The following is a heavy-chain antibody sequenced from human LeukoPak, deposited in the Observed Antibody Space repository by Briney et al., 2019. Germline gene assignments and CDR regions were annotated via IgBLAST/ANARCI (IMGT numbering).Heavy chain of an antibody. CDR2: IIASFGTA. Sequence: SVKVSCKASGYTFTSYGISWVRQAPGQGLEWMGGIIASFGTANYAQKFQGRVTISADESSGTAYMELSSLRSEDTAVYYCARVVTPRYCSSTSCYWKGWFDPWGQGTLVTVSS. CDR1: GYTFTSYG. D-gene: IGHD2-2*01. J-gene: IGHJ5*02. V-gene: IGHV1-69*13. CDR3: ARVVTPRYCSSTSCYWKGWFDP.